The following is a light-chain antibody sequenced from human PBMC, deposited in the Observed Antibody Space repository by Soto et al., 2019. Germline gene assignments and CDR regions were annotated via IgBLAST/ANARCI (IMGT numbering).Light chain of an antibody. J-gene: IGKJ2*01. CDR3: MQVRQHPHT. CDR2: LGS. CDR1: QSLLHSNGYNY. Sequence: EIVMTQSPLSLPVTPGEPASISCRSSQSLLHSNGYNYLDWYLQKSGQSPQLLIYLGSNRASGVPDRFSGSGSGTEFTLKISRVEAEDVGVYYCMQVRQHPHTFGQGTKLEIK. V-gene: IGKV2-28*01.